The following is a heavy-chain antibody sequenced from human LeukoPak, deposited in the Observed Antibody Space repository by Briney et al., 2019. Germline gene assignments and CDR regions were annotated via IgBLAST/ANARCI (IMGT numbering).Heavy chain of an antibody. J-gene: IGHJ6*03. Sequence: SETLSLTCTVSGGSISSSSYYWGWIRQPPGKGLEWIGSIYYSGSTYYNPSLKSQVTISVDTSKNQFSLKLNSVTAADTAVYYCARTGGSFYFYYYMDVWGKGTTVTVSS. CDR3: ARTGGSFYFYYYMDV. D-gene: IGHD1-26*01. CDR2: IYYSGST. V-gene: IGHV4-39*07. CDR1: GGSISSSSYY.